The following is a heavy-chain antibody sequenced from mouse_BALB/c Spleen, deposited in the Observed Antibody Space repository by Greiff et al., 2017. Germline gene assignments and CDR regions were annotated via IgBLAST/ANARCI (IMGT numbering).Heavy chain of an antibody. CDR3: ARPYDYDGRSYFDY. J-gene: IGHJ2*01. V-gene: IGHV5-9-4*01. CDR1: GFTFSSYA. CDR2: ISSGGSYT. D-gene: IGHD2-4*01. Sequence: DVQLVESGGGLVKPGGSLKLSCAASGFTFSSYAMSWVRQSPEKRLEWVAEISSGGSYTYYPDTVTGRFTISRDNAKNTLYLEMSSLRSEDTAMYYCARPYDYDGRSYFDYWGQGTTLTVSS.